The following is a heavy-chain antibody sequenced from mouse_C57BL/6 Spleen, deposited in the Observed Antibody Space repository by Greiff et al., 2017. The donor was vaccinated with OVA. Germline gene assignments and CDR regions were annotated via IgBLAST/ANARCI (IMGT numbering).Heavy chain of an antibody. CDR2: ISSGSSTI. V-gene: IGHV5-17*01. Sequence: VQLKESGGGLVKPGGSLKLSCAASGFTFSDYGMHWVRQAPEKGLEWVAYISSGSSTIYYADTVKGRFTISRDNAKNTLFLQMTSLRSEDTAMYYCARPDWDYGAMDYWGQGTSVTVSS. J-gene: IGHJ4*01. CDR1: GFTFSDYG. CDR3: ARPDWDYGAMDY.